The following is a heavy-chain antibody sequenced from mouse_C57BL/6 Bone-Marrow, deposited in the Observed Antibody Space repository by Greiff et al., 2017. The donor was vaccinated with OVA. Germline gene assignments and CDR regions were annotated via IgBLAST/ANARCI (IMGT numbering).Heavy chain of an antibody. CDR3: ALLYYYGSHYYAMDY. CDR1: GFSFNTYA. V-gene: IGHV10-1*01. CDR2: IRSKSNNYAT. J-gene: IGHJ4*01. Sequence: EVKLMESGGGLVQPKGSLKLSCAASGFSFNTYAMNWVRQAPGKGLEWVARIRSKSNNYATYYADSVKDRFTISRDDSESMLYLQMNNLKTEDTAMYYCALLYYYGSHYYAMDYWGQGTSVTVSS. D-gene: IGHD1-1*01.